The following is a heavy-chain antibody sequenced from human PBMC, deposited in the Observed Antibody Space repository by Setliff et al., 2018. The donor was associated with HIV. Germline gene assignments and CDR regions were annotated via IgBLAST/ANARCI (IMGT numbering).Heavy chain of an antibody. J-gene: IGHJ4*02. CDR3: AVDPTSDDSWGYFDR. CDR1: GGSINNYF. CDR2: IYISGTT. D-gene: IGHD2-2*01. V-gene: IGHV4-4*08. Sequence: PSETLSLTCTVSGGSINNYFWSWIRQAPGKGLEWLGYIYISGTTNYNPSLKGRVTISVDTSQNQFSLKLRSVTAADTAVYYCAVDPTSDDSWGYFDRWGQGTLVTVSS.